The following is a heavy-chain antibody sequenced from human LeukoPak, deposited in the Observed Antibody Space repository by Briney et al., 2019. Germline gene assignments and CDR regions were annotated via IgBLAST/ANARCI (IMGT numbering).Heavy chain of an antibody. CDR3: ARGFATMVRGVVLDF. CDR2: INHSGST. Sequence: SETLSLTCAVYGGSFSGYYWSWIRQPPGKGLEWIGEINHSGSTNYNPSLKSRVTTSVDTSKNQFSLKLSSVTAADTAVYYCARGFATMVRGVVLDFWGQGTLVTVSS. J-gene: IGHJ4*02. V-gene: IGHV4-34*01. D-gene: IGHD3-10*01. CDR1: GGSFSGYY.